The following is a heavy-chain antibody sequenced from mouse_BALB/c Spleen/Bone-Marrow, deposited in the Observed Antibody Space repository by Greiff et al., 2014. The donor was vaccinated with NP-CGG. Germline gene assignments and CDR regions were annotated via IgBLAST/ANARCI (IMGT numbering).Heavy chain of an antibody. CDR3: ARDKDGNYEGFAF. J-gene: IGHJ3*01. CDR1: GFTFTDYY. V-gene: IGHV7-3*02. CDR2: IRNKVNGYTT. D-gene: IGHD2-1*01. Sequence: DVHLVESGGGLVQPGGSLRLSCATSGFTFTDYYMNWVRQPPGKALEWLGLIRNKVNGYTTDYSASVKGRFTISRNDSQSTLYLQMNTLRSEDSATYYCARDKDGNYEGFAFWGQGTLVTVSA.